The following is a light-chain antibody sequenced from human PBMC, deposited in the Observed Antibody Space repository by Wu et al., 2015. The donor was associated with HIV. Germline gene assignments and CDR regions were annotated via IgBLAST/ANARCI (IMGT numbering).Light chain of an antibody. CDR2: SAS. J-gene: IGKJ4*01. CDR1: QDIYSW. V-gene: IGKV1-12*01. Sequence: DIQMTQSPSFVSASVGDRVTITCRASQDIYSWLAWYQQKPGKAPKLLIYSASSLQGGVPSRFSGSGSGTDFTLTINNLQPEDFATYYCQQASSVPLTFGGGTKVEIK. CDR3: QQASSVPLT.